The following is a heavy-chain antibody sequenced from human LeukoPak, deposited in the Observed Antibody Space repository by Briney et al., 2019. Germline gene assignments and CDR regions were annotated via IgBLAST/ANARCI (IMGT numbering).Heavy chain of an antibody. J-gene: IGHJ4*02. V-gene: IGHV1-69*01. CDR1: GGTFSSYA. CDR2: IIPIFGTA. Sequence: ASVKVSCKASGGTFSSYAISWVRQAPGQGLEWMGGIIPIFGTANYAQKFQGRVTITADESTSTAYTELSSLRSEDTAVYYCASVRDGYNYFDYWGQGTLVTVSS. CDR3: ASVRDGYNYFDY. D-gene: IGHD5-24*01.